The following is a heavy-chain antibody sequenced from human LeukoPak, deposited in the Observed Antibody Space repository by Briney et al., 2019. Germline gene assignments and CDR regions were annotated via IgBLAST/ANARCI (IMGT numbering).Heavy chain of an antibody. Sequence: PGGSLRLSCAASGFTFSSYAMSWVRQAPGKGLEWVSAISGSGGSTYYADSVKGRFTISRDNSKNTLYLQMNSLRAEDTAVYYCLTIDSDFWSGYRDYWGQGTLVTVSS. D-gene: IGHD3-3*01. CDR1: GFTFSSYA. CDR3: LTIDSDFWSGYRDY. J-gene: IGHJ4*02. CDR2: ISGSGGST. V-gene: IGHV3-23*01.